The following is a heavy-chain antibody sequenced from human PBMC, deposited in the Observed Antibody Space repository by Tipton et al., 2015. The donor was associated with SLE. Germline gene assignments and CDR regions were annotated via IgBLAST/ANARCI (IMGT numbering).Heavy chain of an antibody. J-gene: IGHJ3*01. Sequence: TLSLTCTVSGGSISTYYWSWIRQPPKQGLEWIGWIYHTGSTDYNPSLKSRVTISVDTSKNQFSLRLSSVTAADTAVYSCARAGGSWDAFDFWGQGTMVTVSS. D-gene: IGHD2-15*01. V-gene: IGHV4-59*01. CDR1: GGSISTYY. CDR2: IYHTGST. CDR3: ARAGGSWDAFDF.